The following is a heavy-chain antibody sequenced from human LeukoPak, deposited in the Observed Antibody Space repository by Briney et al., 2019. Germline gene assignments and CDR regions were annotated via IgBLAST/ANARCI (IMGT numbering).Heavy chain of an antibody. Sequence: PGGSLRLSCAASGFTFRSSWMNWVRQAPRKGLEWVANIKEDGSEKYYVDSAKGRFTMSRDNARDSLYLEMNSLRAEDTAVYYCARGSNWAFDHWGQGTLVTASS. J-gene: IGHJ4*02. CDR1: GFTFRSSW. CDR3: ARGSNWAFDH. D-gene: IGHD7-27*01. V-gene: IGHV3-7*04. CDR2: IKEDGSEK.